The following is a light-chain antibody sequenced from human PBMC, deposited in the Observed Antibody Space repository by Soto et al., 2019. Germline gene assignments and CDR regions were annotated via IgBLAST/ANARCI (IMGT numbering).Light chain of an antibody. J-gene: IGKJ4*01. CDR1: QTITTY. V-gene: IGKV1-33*01. Sequence: DIQMTQSPSSLSASVGDGVTITCRASQTITTYLNWYHQKPGKAPKLLIYDASNLETGVPSRFSGSGSGTDFTFTISSLQPEDIATYYCQQYDNLPLTFGGGTKVDIK. CDR2: DAS. CDR3: QQYDNLPLT.